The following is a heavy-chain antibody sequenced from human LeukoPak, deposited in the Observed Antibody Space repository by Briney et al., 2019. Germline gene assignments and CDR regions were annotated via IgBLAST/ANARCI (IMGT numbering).Heavy chain of an antibody. V-gene: IGHV3-48*04. CDR3: ARSTTRSHFDY. CDR1: GFTFSSCA. D-gene: IGHD1-1*01. CDR2: ISASGYTT. Sequence: GGSLRLSCAASGFTFSSCAMSWVRQAPGKGLERVSGISASGYTTNYADSVKGRFTISRDNAKNSLYLQMNSLRAEDTAVYYCARSTTRSHFDYWGQGTLVTVSS. J-gene: IGHJ4*02.